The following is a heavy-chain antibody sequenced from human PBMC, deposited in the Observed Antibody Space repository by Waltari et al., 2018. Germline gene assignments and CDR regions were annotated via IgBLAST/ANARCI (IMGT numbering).Heavy chain of an antibody. Sequence: QVQLVQSGAEVKKPGASVKVSCKASGYTFTSYYMHWVRQAPGQGLEWMGIINPSGGSTSYAQKFQGRVTMTRDTSTSTVYMELSSLRSEDTAVYYCARDRGYCSGGSCYLEYFQHWGQGTLVTVSS. J-gene: IGHJ1*01. CDR1: GYTFTSYY. CDR2: INPSGGST. D-gene: IGHD2-15*01. CDR3: ARDRGYCSGGSCYLEYFQH. V-gene: IGHV1-46*01.